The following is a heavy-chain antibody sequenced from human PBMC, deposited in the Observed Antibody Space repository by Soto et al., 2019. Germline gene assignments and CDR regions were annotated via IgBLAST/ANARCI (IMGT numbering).Heavy chain of an antibody. V-gene: IGHV4-39*01. J-gene: IGHJ3*02. CDR2: IYYSGST. CDR3: ASRVGVIVVVPAAMRGFAFDI. CDR1: GGSISSSSYY. D-gene: IGHD2-2*01. Sequence: LSETLSLTCTVSGGSISSSSYYWGWIRQPPGKGLEWIGSIYYSGSTYYNPSLKSRVTISVDTSKNQFSLKLSSVTAADTAVYYCASRVGVIVVVPAAMRGFAFDIWGKGKMVTVS.